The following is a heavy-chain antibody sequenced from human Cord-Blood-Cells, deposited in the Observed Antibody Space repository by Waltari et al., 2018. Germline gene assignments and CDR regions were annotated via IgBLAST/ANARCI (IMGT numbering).Heavy chain of an antibody. J-gene: IGHJ3*02. V-gene: IGHV3-53*02. Sequence: EVQLVETGGGLIQPGGSLRLPCAASGFTVRSNYLSLVRQAPGKGLEWVSVIYSGGSTYYADSVKGRFTISRDNSKNTLYLQMNSLRAEDTAVYYCARASSADDAFDIWGQGTMVTVSS. CDR2: IYSGGST. CDR3: ARASSADDAFDI. D-gene: IGHD6-6*01. CDR1: GFTVRSNY.